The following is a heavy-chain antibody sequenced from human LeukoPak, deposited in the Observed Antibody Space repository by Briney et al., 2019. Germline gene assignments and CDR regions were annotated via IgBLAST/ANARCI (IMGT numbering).Heavy chain of an antibody. V-gene: IGHV4-34*01. CDR1: GGSFSGYY. CDR2: INHSGST. D-gene: IGHD5-18*01. Sequence: SETLSLTCAVYGGSFSGYYWSWIRQPPGKGLEWIGEINHSGSTNYNPSLKSRVTISVNTSKDQFSLKLNSVTAADTAVYYCARVGGENSGYRYYFDFWGQGTLVTVSS. CDR3: ARVGGENSGYRYYFDF. J-gene: IGHJ4*02.